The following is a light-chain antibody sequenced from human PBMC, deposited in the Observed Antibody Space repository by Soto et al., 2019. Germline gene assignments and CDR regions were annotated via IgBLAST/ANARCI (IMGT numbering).Light chain of an antibody. Sequence: VLTQSPGTLSLSPGERAALSCRSSQSVSSSYLAWYQQKPGQAPRLLIYGASSRATGIPDRFSGSGSGTEFTLTINSLQPEDFATYYCLQYSSNPRTFGQGTKV. CDR2: GAS. CDR3: LQYSSNPRT. J-gene: IGKJ1*01. CDR1: QSVSSSY. V-gene: IGKV3-20*01.